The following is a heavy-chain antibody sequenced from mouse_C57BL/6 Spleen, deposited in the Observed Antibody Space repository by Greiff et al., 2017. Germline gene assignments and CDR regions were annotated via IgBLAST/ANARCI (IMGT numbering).Heavy chain of an antibody. V-gene: IGHV1-69*01. CDR1: GYTFTSYW. CDR2: IDPSDSYT. J-gene: IGHJ4*01. D-gene: IGHD1-1*01. CDR3: ARRDYGSSYDYYAMDD. Sequence: QVQLQQPGAELVMPGASVKLSCKASGYTFTSYWMHWVKQRPGQGLEWIGEIDPSDSYTNYNQKFKGKSTLTVDKSSSTAYMQLSSLTSEDSAVYYCARRDYGSSYDYYAMDDWGQGTSVTVSS.